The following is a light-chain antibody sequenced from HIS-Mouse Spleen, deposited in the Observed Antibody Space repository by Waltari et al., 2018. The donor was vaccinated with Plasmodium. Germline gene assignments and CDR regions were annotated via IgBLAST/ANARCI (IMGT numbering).Light chain of an antibody. CDR2: EDS. CDR3: YSTDSSGNHRV. V-gene: IGLV3-10*01. Sequence: SYELTPPPSVSVSPGQTARTTCSGDALPQKSAYWYQQKSGQAPVLVIYEDSKRPSGIPERFSGSSSGTMATLTISGAQVEDEADYYCYSTDSSGNHRVFGGGTKLTVL. J-gene: IGLJ3*02. CDR1: ALPQKS.